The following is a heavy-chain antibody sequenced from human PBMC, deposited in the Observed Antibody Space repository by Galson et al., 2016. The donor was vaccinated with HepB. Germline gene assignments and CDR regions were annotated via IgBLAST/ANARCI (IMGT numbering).Heavy chain of an antibody. Sequence: QSGAEVKKPGESLKISCKGSGYSFTSYWIGWVRQMPGKGLEWIGIIYPGDSDTRYSPSFQGQVTLSADKSISTAYLQRSSLKASDTAMYYCATSAMGSGSYYYYYDMDVWGQGTTVTVSS. J-gene: IGHJ6*02. CDR2: IYPGDSDT. CDR3: ATSAMGSGSYYYYYDMDV. D-gene: IGHD2-2*01. V-gene: IGHV5-51*01. CDR1: GYSFTSYW.